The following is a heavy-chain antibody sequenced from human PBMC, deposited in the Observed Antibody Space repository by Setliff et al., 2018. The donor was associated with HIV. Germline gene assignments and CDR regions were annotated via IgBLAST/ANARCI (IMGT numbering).Heavy chain of an antibody. V-gene: IGHV3-30*02. CDR3: ARLDFFDSSTYPPYDS. CDR1: GLTFRIFG. D-gene: IGHD3-22*01. Sequence: GGSLRLSCAASGLTFRIFGMHCVRQAPGKGLEWVPFIRLDATNKYYGDSVKGRFPGSRDNSKNTLYLQMNSLRGEDTAVSYCARLDFFDSSTYPPYDSWGQGTLVTVSS. J-gene: IGHJ4*02. CDR2: IRLDATNK.